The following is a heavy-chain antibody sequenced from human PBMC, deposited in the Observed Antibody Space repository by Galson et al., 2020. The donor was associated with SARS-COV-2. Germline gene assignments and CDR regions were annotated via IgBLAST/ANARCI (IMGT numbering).Heavy chain of an antibody. CDR2: ISSGGSTI. CDR1: GFTFSSYE. D-gene: IGHD3-9*01. CDR3: ARTSMGSGLTGYYGQN. Sequence: GGSLRLSCAASGFTFSSYEMNWVRQAPGKGLEWVSYISSGGSTIYYADSVKGRFTISRDNAKNSLYLQMNSLRAEDTAVYYCARTSMGSGLTGYYGQNWGQGTLVTVSS. V-gene: IGHV3-48*03. J-gene: IGHJ4*02.